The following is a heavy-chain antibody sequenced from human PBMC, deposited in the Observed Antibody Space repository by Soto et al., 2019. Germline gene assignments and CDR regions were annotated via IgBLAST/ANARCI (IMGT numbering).Heavy chain of an antibody. Sequence: SVKVSCKASGGTFSSYAISWVRQAPGQGLEWMGGIIPIFGTANYAQKFQGRVTITADESTSTAYMELSSLRSEDTAVYYCAFVRRALDAFDIWGQGTMVTVSS. CDR3: AFVRRALDAFDI. CDR2: IIPIFGTA. CDR1: GGTFSSYA. J-gene: IGHJ3*02. V-gene: IGHV1-69*13. D-gene: IGHD3-3*01.